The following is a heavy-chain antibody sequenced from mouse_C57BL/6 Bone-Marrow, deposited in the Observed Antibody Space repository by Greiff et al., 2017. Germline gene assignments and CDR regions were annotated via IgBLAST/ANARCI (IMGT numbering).Heavy chain of an antibody. CDR1: GYTFTSYT. J-gene: IGHJ2*01. V-gene: IGHV1-4*01. CDR2: INPSSGYT. CDR3: ARNYGSSYYFDY. Sequence: VQLQQSGAELARPGASVKMSCKASGYTFTSYTMHWVKQRPGQGLEWIGYINPSSGYTKSNQKFKDKATLTADKSSSTAYMQLSSLTSEDSAVYYCARNYGSSYYFDYWGQGTTLTVSS. D-gene: IGHD1-1*01.